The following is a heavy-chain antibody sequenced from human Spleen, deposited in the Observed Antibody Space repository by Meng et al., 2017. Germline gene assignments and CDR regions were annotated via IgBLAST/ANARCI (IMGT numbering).Heavy chain of an antibody. Sequence: GGSLRLSCAASGFTFSSCAIHWVRQAPGKGLEWVAVISYDGSRKYYADSVKGRFTISRDNSNDTLYLQMNSLRVEDTAVYYCVRAQLLWFGELKSPFDFWGQGTQVTVSS. CDR3: VRAQLLWFGELKSPFDF. D-gene: IGHD3-10*01. CDR1: GFTFSSCA. V-gene: IGHV3-30*01. J-gene: IGHJ4*02. CDR2: ISYDGSRK.